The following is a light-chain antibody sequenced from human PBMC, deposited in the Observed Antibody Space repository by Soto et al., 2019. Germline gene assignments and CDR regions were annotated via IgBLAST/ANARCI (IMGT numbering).Light chain of an antibody. V-gene: IGKV1-17*01. CDR1: QGIRSD. CDR2: AAS. J-gene: IGKJ1*01. CDR3: LQYNTYPWT. Sequence: DIQMTQSPSSLSASVGDRVTITCRASQGIRSDLDWYQQKPAKAPERLIYAASSLQSGVPSRFSGSGSGTEFPHTIISLQAEDFATYYWLQYNTYPWTFGQGTKVEIK.